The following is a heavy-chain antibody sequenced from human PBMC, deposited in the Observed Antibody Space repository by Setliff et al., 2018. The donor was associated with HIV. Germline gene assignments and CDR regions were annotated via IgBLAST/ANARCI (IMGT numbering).Heavy chain of an antibody. V-gene: IGHV1-69*13. CDR3: ARGRYCSGGSCYGPYYY. Sequence: SVKVSCKASGGTFSSYAISWVRQAPGQGLEWMGGIIPIFGTANYAQKFQGRVTITADESTSTAYMELSSLRSEDTAVYYCARGRYCSGGSCYGPYYYWGQGTLVTVSS. CDR1: GGTFSSYA. CDR2: IIPIFGTA. J-gene: IGHJ4*02. D-gene: IGHD2-15*01.